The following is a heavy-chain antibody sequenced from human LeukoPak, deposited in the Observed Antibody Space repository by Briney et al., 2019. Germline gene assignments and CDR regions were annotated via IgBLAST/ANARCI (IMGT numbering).Heavy chain of an antibody. V-gene: IGHV3-23*01. CDR1: GFTFSSYA. Sequence: GGSLRLSCAASGFTFSSYAMSWVRQAPGKGLEWVSAISGSGGSTFYADSVKGRFAMSRDNSKNTLYLQMNSLRGEDTAVYYCAKSRSSGSYYDPFDYWGQGTLVTVSS. D-gene: IGHD1-26*01. CDR3: AKSRSSGSYYDPFDY. CDR2: ISGSGGST. J-gene: IGHJ4*02.